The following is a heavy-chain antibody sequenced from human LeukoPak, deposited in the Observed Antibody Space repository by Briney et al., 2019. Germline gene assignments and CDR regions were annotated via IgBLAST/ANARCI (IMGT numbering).Heavy chain of an antibody. CDR2: IYYSGST. CDR1: GGSISSYY. J-gene: IGHJ4*02. Sequence: SETLSLTCTVSGGSISSYYWSWIRQPPGKGLEWIGYIYYSGSTNYNPSLKSRVTISVDTSKNQFSLKLSSVTAADTAVYYCARGPLYSRGWSFDYWGQGTLVTVSS. D-gene: IGHD6-19*01. V-gene: IGHV4-59*01. CDR3: ARGPLYSRGWSFDY.